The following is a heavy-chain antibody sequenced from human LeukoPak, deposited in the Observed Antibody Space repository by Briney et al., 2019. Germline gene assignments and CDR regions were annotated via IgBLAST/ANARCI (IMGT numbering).Heavy chain of an antibody. J-gene: IGHJ4*02. D-gene: IGHD2-21*02. V-gene: IGHV3-33*01. Sequence: PGGSLRLSCAASGFTFSTYGMHWVRQAPGKGLEWVSFIWYDGSNKYYADSVKGRFTISRDNPKNTLYLQMNSLRDEDTAVYYCARGGDSAETAFDCWGQATLVTVSS. CDR1: GFTFSTYG. CDR3: ARGGDSAETAFDC. CDR2: IWYDGSNK.